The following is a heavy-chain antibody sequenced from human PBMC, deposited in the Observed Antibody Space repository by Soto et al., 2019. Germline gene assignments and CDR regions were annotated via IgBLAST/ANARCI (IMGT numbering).Heavy chain of an antibody. J-gene: IGHJ6*02. CDR1: GFTFSSYA. Sequence: ALRLSCAASGFTFSSYAMPWVRQAPCKGLEWVAVISYDGSNKYYADSVKGRFTISRDNSKNTLYLQMNSLRAEDTAVYYCARDEDIVVVAAAHYGMDVWGQGTTVTVSS. CDR3: ARDEDIVVVAAAHYGMDV. D-gene: IGHD2-2*01. V-gene: IGHV3-30-3*01. CDR2: ISYDGSNK.